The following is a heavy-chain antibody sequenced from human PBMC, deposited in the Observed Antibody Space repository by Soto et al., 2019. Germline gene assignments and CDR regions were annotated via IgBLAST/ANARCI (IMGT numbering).Heavy chain of an antibody. CDR3: ARAYTKGTSDYYYYYMDV. D-gene: IGHD2-2*01. Sequence: SETLSLTCAVYGGSFSGYYWSWIRQPPGKGLEWIGEINHSGSTNYNPSLKSRVTISVDTSKNQFSLKLSSVTAADTAVYYCARAYTKGTSDYYYYYMDVWGKGTTVTVSS. CDR2: INHSGST. CDR1: GGSFSGYY. V-gene: IGHV4-34*01. J-gene: IGHJ6*03.